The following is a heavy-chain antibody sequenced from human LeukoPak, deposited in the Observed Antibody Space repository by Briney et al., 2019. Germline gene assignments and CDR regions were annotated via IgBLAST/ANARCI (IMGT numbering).Heavy chain of an antibody. V-gene: IGHV1-3*01. CDR1: GYTFTSYA. CDR3: AREDHIRGYSGYDYDAFDI. D-gene: IGHD5-12*01. CDR2: INAGNGNT. J-gene: IGHJ3*02. Sequence: ASVKVSCKASGYTFTSYAMHWVRQAPGQRLEWMGRINAGNGNTKYSQKFQGRVTITRDTSASTAYMELSSLRSEDTAVYYCAREDHIRGYSGYDYDAFDIWGQGTMVTVSS.